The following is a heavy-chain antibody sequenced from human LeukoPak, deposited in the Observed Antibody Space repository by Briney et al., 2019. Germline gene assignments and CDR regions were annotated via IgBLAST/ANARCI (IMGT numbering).Heavy chain of an antibody. J-gene: IGHJ3*02. CDR2: IYPGDSDT. V-gene: IGHV5-51*01. CDR3: ASHPRGYYDVGVFDI. D-gene: IGHD3-22*01. Sequence: GESLKISCKGSGYSFTSYWIGWVRQMPGKGLEWMGIIYPGDSDTRYSPSFQGQVTISADKSISTAYLQWSSLKASDTAMYYCASHPRGYYDVGVFDIWGQGTMVTVSS. CDR1: GYSFTSYW.